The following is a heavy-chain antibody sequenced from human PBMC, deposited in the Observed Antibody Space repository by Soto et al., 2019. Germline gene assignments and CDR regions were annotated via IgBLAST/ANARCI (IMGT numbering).Heavy chain of an antibody. J-gene: IGHJ4*02. Sequence: SVKVSCKASGGTFSSYTISWVRQAPGQGLEWMGRIIPILGIANYAQKFQGRVTITADKSTSTAYMELSSLRSEDTAVYYCARDSVLKGSGWYDYWGQGTLVTVSS. D-gene: IGHD6-19*01. V-gene: IGHV1-69*04. CDR2: IIPILGIA. CDR1: GGTFSSYT. CDR3: ARDSVLKGSGWYDY.